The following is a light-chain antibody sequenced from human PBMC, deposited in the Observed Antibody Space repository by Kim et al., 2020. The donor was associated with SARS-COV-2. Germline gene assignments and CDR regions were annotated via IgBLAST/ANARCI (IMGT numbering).Light chain of an antibody. CDR3: QSYDSSLSGSV. V-gene: IGLV1-40*01. J-gene: IGLJ2*01. CDR2: GNS. CDR1: TSNIGASYG. Sequence: RVTISCPGSTSNIGASYGVPWYQQLPGTAPKLLIYGNSNRPSGVPDRFSGSKSGTSASLAITGLQAEDEADYYCQSYDSSLSGSVFGGGTQLTVL.